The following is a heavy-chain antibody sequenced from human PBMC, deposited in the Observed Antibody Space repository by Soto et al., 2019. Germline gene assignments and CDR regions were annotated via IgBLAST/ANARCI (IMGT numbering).Heavy chain of an antibody. V-gene: IGHV4-30-2*01. Sequence: SETLSLTCAVSGGSISSGGYSWSWIRQPPGKGLEWIGYIYHSGSTYYNPSLKSRVTISVDRSKNQLSLKLSSVTAADTAVYYCASADYGDYEGYFDYWGQGTLVTVSS. CDR1: GGSISSGGYS. CDR3: ASADYGDYEGYFDY. CDR2: IYHSGST. D-gene: IGHD4-17*01. J-gene: IGHJ4*02.